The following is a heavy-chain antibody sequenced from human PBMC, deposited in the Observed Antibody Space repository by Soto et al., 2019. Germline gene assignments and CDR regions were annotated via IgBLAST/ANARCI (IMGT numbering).Heavy chain of an antibody. V-gene: IGHV3-30*18. CDR2: ISYDGINK. CDR3: AKSVYNWNDGFFDY. Sequence: QVQLVESGGGVVQPGRSLRLSWAASGFTFCSYGMHWVRQAPGKGLEWVAVISYDGINKYYADSVKGRFTISRDNSKNTLYLQMNSLRAEDTAVYYCAKSVYNWNDGFFDYWGQGTLVTVSS. J-gene: IGHJ4*02. CDR1: GFTFCSYG. D-gene: IGHD1-1*01.